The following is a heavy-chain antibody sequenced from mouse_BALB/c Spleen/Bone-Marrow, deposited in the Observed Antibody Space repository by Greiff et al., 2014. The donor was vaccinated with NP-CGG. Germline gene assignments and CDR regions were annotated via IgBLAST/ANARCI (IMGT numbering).Heavy chain of an antibody. CDR1: GFTFSSFG. Sequence: DVMLVESGGGLVQPGGSRKLSCAASGFTFSSFGMHWVRQAPEKGLEWVAYISSGSSTIYYAYTVMGRFTISRDNPKNTLFLQMTSLRSEDTAMYYCARSGISSGYFDYWGQGTTLTVSS. CDR2: ISSGSSTI. CDR3: ARSGISSGYFDY. V-gene: IGHV5-17*02. D-gene: IGHD1-1*01. J-gene: IGHJ2*01.